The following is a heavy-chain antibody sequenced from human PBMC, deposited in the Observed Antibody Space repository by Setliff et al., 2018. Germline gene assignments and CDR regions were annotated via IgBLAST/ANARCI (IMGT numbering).Heavy chain of an antibody. CDR2: ISAHNGNT. V-gene: IGHV1-18*01. CDR1: GYTFTSYG. CDR3: ARRAPAAMADAFDI. D-gene: IGHD2-2*01. Sequence: VASVKVSCKASGYTFTSYGISWVRQAPGQGLEWMGWISAHNGNTNYAQKLQGRVTMTTDTSTSTAYMELRSLRSDDTAVYYCARRAPAAMADAFDIWGQGTMVTVSS. J-gene: IGHJ3*02.